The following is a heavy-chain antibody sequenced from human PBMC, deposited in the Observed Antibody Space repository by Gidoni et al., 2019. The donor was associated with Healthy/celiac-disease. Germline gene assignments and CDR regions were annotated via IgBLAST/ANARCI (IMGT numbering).Heavy chain of an antibody. CDR2: ISSNGGST. J-gene: IGHJ1*01. V-gene: IGHV3-64*01. Sequence: EVQLVESGGGLVQPGGSLRLSCAASGFTFISYAMHWVRQAPGKGLEYVSAISSNGGSTYYANSVKGRFTISRDNSKNTLYLQMGSLRAEDMAVYYCARARITMVRGVIPPYFQHWGQGTLVTVSS. CDR3: ARARITMVRGVIPPYFQH. D-gene: IGHD3-10*01. CDR1: GFTFISYA.